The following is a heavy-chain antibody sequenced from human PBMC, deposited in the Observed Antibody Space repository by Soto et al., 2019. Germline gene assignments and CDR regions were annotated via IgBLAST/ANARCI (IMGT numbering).Heavy chain of an antibody. Sequence: GGSVRLSCAVSGFNVMSYWMSWFRQAPGKCLEWVASIKEDGSEIYYLHSVRGRFSISRDSAGNALHLTMNYLSAEDTGLYFCARDIGFDYVNWGQGXLVTVYS. V-gene: IGHV3-7*01. CDR2: IKEDGSEI. CDR3: ARDIGFDYVN. D-gene: IGHD3-16*01. CDR1: GFNVMSYW. J-gene: IGHJ4*02.